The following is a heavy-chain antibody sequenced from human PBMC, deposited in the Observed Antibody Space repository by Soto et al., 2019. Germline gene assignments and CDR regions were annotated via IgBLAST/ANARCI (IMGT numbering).Heavy chain of an antibody. CDR3: ARDRITIFDRDDVAV. J-gene: IGHJ6*02. V-gene: IGHV1-18*01. D-gene: IGHD3-3*01. Sequence: QVLLVQSGAEVKNPGASVKVSCKASGYIFSNYGISWVRQAPGQGLEWMGWISPYNGDTKYAQKVQGRVTMTTDTSTNTTYMEMRSLRFDDTAVYYCARDRITIFDRDDVAVWGQGTSVTVSS. CDR2: ISPYNGDT. CDR1: GYIFSNYG.